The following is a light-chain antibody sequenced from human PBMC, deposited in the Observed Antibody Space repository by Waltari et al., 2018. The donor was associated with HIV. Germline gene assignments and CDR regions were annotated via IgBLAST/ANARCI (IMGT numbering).Light chain of an antibody. CDR1: SSNIGAGYD. CDR3: QSLRV. CDR2: GNT. J-gene: IGLJ2*01. V-gene: IGLV1-40*01. Sequence: QSVLTHPPSVSGAPGQRVTISCTVSSSNIGAGYDVHWYQQLPGTAPKLLIYGNTNRPSGVPDRFSGSKSGTSASLAITGLQAEDEADYYCQSLRVFGGGTKLTVL.